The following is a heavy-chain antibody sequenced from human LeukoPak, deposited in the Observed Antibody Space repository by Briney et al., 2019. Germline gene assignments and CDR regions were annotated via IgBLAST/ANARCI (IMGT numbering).Heavy chain of an antibody. CDR2: ISSSTTHT. J-gene: IGHJ4*02. CDR1: GFAFNEYY. Sequence: GGSLRLSCAASGFAFNEYYMSWIRQAPGKGLEWVSYISSSTTHTRYAESVNGRFSISRDDVKRSLHLEMNSLRADDTAVYYCARTIVASFYSDFWGQGTPVIVSS. V-gene: IGHV3-11*03. CDR3: ARTIVASFYSDF. D-gene: IGHD2-21*01.